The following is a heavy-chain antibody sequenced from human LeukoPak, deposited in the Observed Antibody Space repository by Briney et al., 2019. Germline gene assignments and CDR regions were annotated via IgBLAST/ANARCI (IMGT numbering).Heavy chain of an antibody. CDR3: ARANLLYCSSTTCLFDC. D-gene: IGHD2-2*01. CDR1: GYTFTDYY. V-gene: IGHV1-2*02. Sequence: GASVKVSCKASGYTFTDYYMHWVRQAPGQGFEWMGWINPNDGDTNYAQKFQGRVTMTRDTSISTAHMEVSRLRSDDTAVYYCARANLLYCSSTTCLFDCWGQGTLVTVSS. CDR2: INPNDGDT. J-gene: IGHJ4*02.